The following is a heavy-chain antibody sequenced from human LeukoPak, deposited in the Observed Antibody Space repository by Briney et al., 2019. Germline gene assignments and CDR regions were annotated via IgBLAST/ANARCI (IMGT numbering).Heavy chain of an antibody. Sequence: ASVTVSCKASGYTFTSYYMHWVRQAPGQGLEWMGWINPNSGGTNYAQKFQGRVTMTRDTSISTAYMELSRLRSDDTAVYYCARSRDYDILPYWGQGTLVTVSS. J-gene: IGHJ4*02. CDR3: ARSRDYDILPY. D-gene: IGHD3-9*01. V-gene: IGHV1-2*02. CDR2: INPNSGGT. CDR1: GYTFTSYY.